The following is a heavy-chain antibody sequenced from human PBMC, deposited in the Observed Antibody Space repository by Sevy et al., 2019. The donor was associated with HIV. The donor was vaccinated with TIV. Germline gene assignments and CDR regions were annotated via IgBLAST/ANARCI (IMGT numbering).Heavy chain of an antibody. V-gene: IGHV4-39*01. D-gene: IGHD6-6*01. CDR2: IYYSGST. CDR3: ARRMSIAARHYYYYGMDV. J-gene: IGHJ6*02. Sequence: SETLSLTCTVSGGSISSSSYYWSWILQPPGKGLEWIGSIYYSGSTYYNPSLKSRVTISVDTSKNQFSLKLSSVTAADTAVYYCARRMSIAARHYYYYGMDVWGQGTTVTVSS. CDR1: GGSISSSSYY.